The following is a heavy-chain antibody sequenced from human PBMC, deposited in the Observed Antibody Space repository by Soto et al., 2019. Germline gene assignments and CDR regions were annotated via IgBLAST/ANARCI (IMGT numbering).Heavy chain of an antibody. CDR1: GFTFSSYA. D-gene: IGHD3-16*02. J-gene: IGHJ4*02. CDR2: ISGSGGST. CDR3: AKERGDYVWGSYRYTHCDY. V-gene: IGHV3-23*01. Sequence: GGSLRLSCAASGFTFSSYAMSWVRQAPGKGLEWVSAISGSGGSTYYADSVKGRFTISRDNSKNTLYLQMNSLRAEDTAVYYCAKERGDYVWGSYRYTHCDYWGQGTLVTVSS.